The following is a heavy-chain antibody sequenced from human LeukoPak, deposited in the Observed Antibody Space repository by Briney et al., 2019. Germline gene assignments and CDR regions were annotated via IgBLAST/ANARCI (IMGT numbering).Heavy chain of an antibody. CDR2: INHSGST. CDR1: GGSFSGYY. V-gene: IGHV4-34*01. D-gene: IGHD2-2*01. J-gene: IGHJ3*02. CDR3: AREGTPYCSSTSCLAFDI. Sequence: SQTLSLTCAVYGGSFSGYYWSWLRQPPGKGLEWIGEINHSGSTNYNPSLKSRVTISVDTSKNQFSLKLSSVTAADTAVYYWAREGTPYCSSTSCLAFDIWGQGTMAT.